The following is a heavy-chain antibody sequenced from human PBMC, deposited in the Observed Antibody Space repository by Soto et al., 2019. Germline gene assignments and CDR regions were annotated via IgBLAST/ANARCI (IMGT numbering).Heavy chain of an antibody. CDR3: AKDLDEDGDYGPAVLDY. CDR1: GFTPDDYA. V-gene: IGHV3-9*02. Sequence: EVQLVESGGGLVQPGRSLRLSCAASGFTPDDYAMHWVRQPPGKGLEWVSGISWNSGNIGYADSVKGRFTISRDNAKNSLYLEMNSLRAEDTALYYCAKDLDEDGDYGPAVLDYWGQGVLVTVSS. D-gene: IGHD4-17*01. J-gene: IGHJ4*02. CDR2: ISWNSGNI.